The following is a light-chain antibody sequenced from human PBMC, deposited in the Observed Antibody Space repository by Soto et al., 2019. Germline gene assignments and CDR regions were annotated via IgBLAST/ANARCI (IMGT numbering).Light chain of an antibody. CDR2: HAS. Sequence: EIVMTQSPATLSVSPGERATLSCRASQSVYSTLAWYQQKPGQAPSLLIYHASTRATGIPARFSGSASGTEFTLTISSLQSEDFAVCYCQQYNKWPLTFGGGTKLEIK. CDR3: QQYNKWPLT. J-gene: IGKJ4*01. V-gene: IGKV3-15*01. CDR1: QSVYST.